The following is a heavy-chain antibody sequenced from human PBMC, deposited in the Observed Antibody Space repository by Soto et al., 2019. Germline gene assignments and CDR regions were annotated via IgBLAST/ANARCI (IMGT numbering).Heavy chain of an antibody. Sequence: ETLSLTCGVSGYSITSGFYWGWVRHSPGKGLEWIGSISYSAKTFYNPSLASRLSIAVDTSMNQFSLRLTSVTAADTALYYCTRGAGAPWVRFDSWGQGTLVTVSS. V-gene: IGHV4-38-2*01. J-gene: IGHJ4*02. CDR3: TRGAGAPWVRFDS. CDR1: GYSITSGFY. D-gene: IGHD3-22*01. CDR2: ISYSAKT.